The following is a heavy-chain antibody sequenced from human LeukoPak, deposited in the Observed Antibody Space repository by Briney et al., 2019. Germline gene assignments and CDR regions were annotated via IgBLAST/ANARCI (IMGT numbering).Heavy chain of an antibody. J-gene: IGHJ3*02. Sequence: SETLSLTCTVSGGSLSSYYWSWIRQPPGKGLEWIGYIYYSGSTNYNPSLKSRVTISVDTSKNQFSLKLSSVTAADTAVYYCARPLHGAFDIWGQGTMVSVSS. CDR2: IYYSGST. CDR3: ARPLHGAFDI. D-gene: IGHD2-15*01. CDR1: GGSLSSYY. V-gene: IGHV4-59*01.